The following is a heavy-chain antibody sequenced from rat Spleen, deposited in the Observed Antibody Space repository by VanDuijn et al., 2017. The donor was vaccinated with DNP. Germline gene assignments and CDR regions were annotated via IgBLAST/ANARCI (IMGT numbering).Heavy chain of an antibody. CDR3: ARHYNNNLHWFPY. CDR2: ISNTGDNT. V-gene: IGHV5-31*01. D-gene: IGHD1-10*01. CDR1: GFNFNDYW. Sequence: EVKLVESGGGLVQPGRSLKLSCAASGFNFNDYWMGWVRQAPAKGLEWVASISNTGDNTYYSDSVKGRFTISRDNAKTTLYLQMNSLRSEDTATYYCARHYNNNLHWFPYWGQGVMVTVSS. J-gene: IGHJ2*01.